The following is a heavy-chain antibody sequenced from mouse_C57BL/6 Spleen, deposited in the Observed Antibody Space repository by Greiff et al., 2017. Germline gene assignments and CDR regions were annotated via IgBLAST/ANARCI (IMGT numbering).Heavy chain of an antibody. CDR1: GYTFTSYW. J-gene: IGHJ2*01. CDR3: ARMVTYYFDY. Sequence: QVQLQQPGAELVRPGSSVKLSFKASGYTFTSYWMHWVKQRPIQGLEWIGNIDPSDSETHYNQKFKDKATLTVDKSSSTAYMQLSSLTSEDSAVYYCARMVTYYFDYWGQGTTLTVSS. CDR2: IDPSDSET. D-gene: IGHD2-13*01. V-gene: IGHV1-52*01.